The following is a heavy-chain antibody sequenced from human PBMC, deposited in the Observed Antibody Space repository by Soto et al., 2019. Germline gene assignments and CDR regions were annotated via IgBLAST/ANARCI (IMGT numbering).Heavy chain of an antibody. J-gene: IGHJ6*02. CDR3: AKDLVVTYYGSGSYSGMDV. Sequence: GGSLRLSCAASGFTFSNYAMSWVRQAPGKGLEWVSSISGSSYSTDYADSVKGRFTISRDNSKNSLYLQMNSLRAEDTAVYFCAKDLVVTYYGSGSYSGMDVWGQGTTVTVSS. D-gene: IGHD3-10*01. CDR1: GFTFSNYA. V-gene: IGHV3-23*01. CDR2: ISGSSYST.